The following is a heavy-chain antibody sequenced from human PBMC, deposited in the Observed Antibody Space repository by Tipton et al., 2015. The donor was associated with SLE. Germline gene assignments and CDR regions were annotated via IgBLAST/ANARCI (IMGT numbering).Heavy chain of an antibody. Sequence: QSGAEVKKPGASVKVSCKASGYTFTSYGISWVRQAPGQGLEWMGWISAYNGNTNYAQNFQGRVTMTRDTSTSTVYMELSSLRSEDTAVYYCVRGLTYSNFWSGWGQGTLVTVSS. CDR1: GYTFTSYG. D-gene: IGHD3-3*01. V-gene: IGHV1-18*01. J-gene: IGHJ4*02. CDR2: ISAYNGNT. CDR3: VRGLTYSNFWSG.